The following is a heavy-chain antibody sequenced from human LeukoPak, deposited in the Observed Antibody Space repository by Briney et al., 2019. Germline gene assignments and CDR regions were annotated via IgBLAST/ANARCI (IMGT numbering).Heavy chain of an antibody. CDR3: AILSVSSWNDAFDI. Sequence: ASVKVSCKVSGYTLTELSMHWVRQAPGKGLEWMGGFDPEDSETIYTHKFQGRVTMTEDTSTDTAYMEVSSLRSEDTAVYYCAILSVSSWNDAFDIWGQGTMVTVSS. V-gene: IGHV1-24*01. CDR2: FDPEDSET. CDR1: GYTLTELS. D-gene: IGHD1-1*01. J-gene: IGHJ3*02.